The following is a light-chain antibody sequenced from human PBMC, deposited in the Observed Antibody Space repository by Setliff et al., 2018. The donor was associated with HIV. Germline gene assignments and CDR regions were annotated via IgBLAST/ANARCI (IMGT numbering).Light chain of an antibody. CDR2: EVS. Sequence: QSVLAQPASVSGSPGQSITISCTGTSSDVGAYSLVPWYQQHPGKAPKLMIYEVSNRPSGVSNRFYASKSGNTASLTISGLQAEDEADYYCSSYRTGNTQVFGGGTKVTVL. V-gene: IGLV2-14*01. CDR3: SSYRTGNTQV. CDR1: SSDVGAYSL. J-gene: IGLJ3*02.